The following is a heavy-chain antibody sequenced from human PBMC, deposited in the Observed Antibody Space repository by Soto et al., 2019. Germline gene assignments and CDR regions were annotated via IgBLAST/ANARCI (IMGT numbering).Heavy chain of an antibody. J-gene: IGHJ4*02. D-gene: IGHD2-8*01. V-gene: IGHV4-34*01. Sequence: SETLSLTCAVYGGSFSGYYWSWIRQPPGKGLEWIGKINHSGGTNYNPSLKSRVTISVDTSKNQFSLKLSSVTAADTAVYYCARGIRYCTNGVCYRDRIDYWGQGTVVT. CDR3: ARGIRYCTNGVCYRDRIDY. CDR2: INHSGGT. CDR1: GGSFSGYY.